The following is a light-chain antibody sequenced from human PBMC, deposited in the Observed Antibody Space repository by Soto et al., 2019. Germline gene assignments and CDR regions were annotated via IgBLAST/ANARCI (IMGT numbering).Light chain of an antibody. CDR2: DVS. CDR1: SSDVGGYNY. CDR3: SSYTGSSTQV. Sequence: QSALTQPASVSGSPGQSITISCTGTSSDVGGYNYVSWYQQHPGKVPKLMIYDVSNRPSGVSNRFSGSKSGNTASLTISGLQAEDEADYYCSSYTGSSTQVFGGGTKLTAL. V-gene: IGLV2-14*01. J-gene: IGLJ3*02.